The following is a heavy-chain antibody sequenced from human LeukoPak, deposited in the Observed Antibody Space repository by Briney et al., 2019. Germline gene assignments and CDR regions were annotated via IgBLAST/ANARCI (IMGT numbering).Heavy chain of an antibody. CDR2: IKSKTDGGTT. J-gene: IGHJ4*02. Sequence: GGSLRLSCAASGFTFSNAWMSRVRQVPGKGLEWVGRIKSKTDGGTTDYAAPVKGRFTISRDDSKNTLYLQMNSLKTEDTAVYYCTVHVLRYFADYWGQGTLVTISS. D-gene: IGHD3-9*01. V-gene: IGHV3-15*01. CDR1: GFTFSNAW. CDR3: TVHVLRYFADY.